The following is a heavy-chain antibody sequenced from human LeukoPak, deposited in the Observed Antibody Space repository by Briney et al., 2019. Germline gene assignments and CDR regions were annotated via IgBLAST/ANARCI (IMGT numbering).Heavy chain of an antibody. V-gene: IGHV4-59*08. Sequence: SETLSLTCTVSGGSISSYYWSWIRQPPGKGLEWIGYIYYSGSTNYNPSLKSRVTISVDTSKNQFSLKLSSVTAADTAVYYCARGGVVVPAAISYYYGMDVWGQGTTVTVSS. D-gene: IGHD2-2*02. CDR2: IYYSGST. CDR1: GGSISSYY. J-gene: IGHJ6*02. CDR3: ARGGVVVPAAISYYYGMDV.